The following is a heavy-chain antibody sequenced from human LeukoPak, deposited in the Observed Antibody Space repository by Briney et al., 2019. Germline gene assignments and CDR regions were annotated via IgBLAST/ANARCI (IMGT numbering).Heavy chain of an antibody. CDR1: GFTFSTYG. D-gene: IGHD6-19*01. J-gene: IGHJ4*02. CDR2: IWYDGSNK. Sequence: GRSLRLSCAASGFTFSTYGMHWVRQAPGKGLEWVAVIWYDGSNKYYADSVKGRLTISRDNAKNTVYLQMNSLRAEDTAVYYCARGGVGCFDYWGQGALVAVSS. V-gene: IGHV3-33*01. CDR3: ARGGVGCFDY.